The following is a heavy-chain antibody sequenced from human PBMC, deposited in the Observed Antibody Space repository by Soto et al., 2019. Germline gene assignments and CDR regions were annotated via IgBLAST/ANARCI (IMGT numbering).Heavy chain of an antibody. Sequence: DSGKVCCEASAYTFTGYYMHWVRQAPGQGLEWMGIINPSGGSTSYAQKFQGRVTMTRDTSTSTVYMELSSLRSEDTAVYYCARDPPVVTPGFDYWGQGTLVTVSS. CDR3: ARDPPVVTPGFDY. V-gene: IGHV1-46*01. CDR1: AYTFTGYY. CDR2: INPSGGST. J-gene: IGHJ4*02. D-gene: IGHD2-21*02.